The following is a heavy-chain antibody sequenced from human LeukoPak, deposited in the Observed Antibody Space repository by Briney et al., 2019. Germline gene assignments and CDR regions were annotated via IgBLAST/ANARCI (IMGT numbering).Heavy chain of an antibody. CDR3: ARPSSGWSFDY. CDR2: ISSSSSTI. Sequence: GGSLRLSCAASGFTFSGYSMNWVRQAPGKGLEWVSYISSSSSTIYYADSVKGRFTISRDNAKNSLYLQMNSLRAEDTAVYYCARPSSGWSFDYWGQGTLVTVSS. CDR1: GFTFSGYS. D-gene: IGHD6-19*01. V-gene: IGHV3-48*01. J-gene: IGHJ4*02.